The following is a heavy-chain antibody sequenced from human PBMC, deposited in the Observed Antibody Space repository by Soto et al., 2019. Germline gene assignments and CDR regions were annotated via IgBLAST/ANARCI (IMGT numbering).Heavy chain of an antibody. CDR2: LYKTGNT. CDR3: ARKYCTSTSCNDAFDI. D-gene: IGHD2-2*01. V-gene: IGHV4-59*08. Sequence: QVQLQESGPGLVKPSETLSLTCTVSGGSISSYYWSWIRQPPGKGLEWIGYLYKTGNTNYNPSLKSRVTISVDPSENQFSLKLSSVTAADTALYYCARKYCTSTSCNDAFDIWGQGTMVIVSS. J-gene: IGHJ3*02. CDR1: GGSISSYY.